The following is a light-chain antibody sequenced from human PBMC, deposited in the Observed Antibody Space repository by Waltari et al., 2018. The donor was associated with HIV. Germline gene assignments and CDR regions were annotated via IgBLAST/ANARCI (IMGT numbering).Light chain of an antibody. Sequence: QSALTQPPSASGTPGLRVTTSCSGSNSTIRTDYVYWYHLFPAAAPRLLICSHNQRPSGVPELFSGSNAGTSAFLASSGLRSDDESDYYCAAWDDSLGGVIFGGETNLTVL. V-gene: IGLV1-47*01. CDR3: AAWDDSLGGVI. CDR2: SHN. J-gene: IGLJ2*01. CDR1: NSTIRTDY.